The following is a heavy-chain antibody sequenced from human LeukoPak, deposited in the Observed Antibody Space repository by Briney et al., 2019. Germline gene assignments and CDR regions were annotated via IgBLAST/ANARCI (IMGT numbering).Heavy chain of an antibody. J-gene: IGHJ5*02. CDR2: ISSSSSYI. D-gene: IGHD3-3*01. Sequence: GGSLRLSCAASGFTFSSYSMNWVRQAPAKGLEWVSSISSSSSYIYYADSVKGRFTISRDNAKNSLYLQMNSLRAEDTAVYYCASDKYDFRSGYSNRFDTWAQGTLVTVSS. V-gene: IGHV3-21*01. CDR1: GFTFSSYS. CDR3: ASDKYDFRSGYSNRFDT.